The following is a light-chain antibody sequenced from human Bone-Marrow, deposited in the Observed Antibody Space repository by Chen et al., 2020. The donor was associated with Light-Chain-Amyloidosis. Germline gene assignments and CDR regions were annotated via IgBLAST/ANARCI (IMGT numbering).Light chain of an antibody. J-gene: IGLJ2*01. CDR2: RDT. Sequence: SYELTQPPSASGSPGQTHRITCSGDDLPTKYAYWYQQKPGQAPVLVIHRDTERPSGISERFSGSSSGTTATLTISGVQAEDEADYHCQSADSSGTYEVIFGGGTKLTVL. CDR1: DLPTKY. CDR3: QSADSSGTYEVI. V-gene: IGLV3-25*03.